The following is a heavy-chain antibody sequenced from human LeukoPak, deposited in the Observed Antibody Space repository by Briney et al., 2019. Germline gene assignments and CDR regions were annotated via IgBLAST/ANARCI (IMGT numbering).Heavy chain of an antibody. CDR1: GYSFTSYW. J-gene: IGHJ4*02. CDR3: ARLVEDYYESSRHFNY. CDR2: IYPGDYDT. D-gene: IGHD3-22*01. Sequence: GESLEISCKGSGYSFTSYWIGWVRQMPGKGLEWRGSIYPGDYDTRYSPSFQGQVTISADKSISTAYLQGSSLKASDTAMYYCARLVEDYYESSRHFNYWGQGTLVTVSS. V-gene: IGHV5-51*01.